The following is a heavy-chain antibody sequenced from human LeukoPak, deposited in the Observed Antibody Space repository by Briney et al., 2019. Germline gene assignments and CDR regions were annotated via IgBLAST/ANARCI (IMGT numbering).Heavy chain of an antibody. J-gene: IGHJ4*02. CDR1: GFTFSSYW. CDR3: ARDQRITMVVVGRPFGY. CDR2: IKQDGSEK. D-gene: IGHD3-22*01. V-gene: IGHV3-7*03. Sequence: GGSLRLSCAASGFTFSSYWMSWVRQAPGKGREWVANIKQDGSEKYYVDSVKGRFTISRDNAKNSLYLQMNSLRAEDTAVYYCARDQRITMVVVGRPFGYWGQGTLVTVSP.